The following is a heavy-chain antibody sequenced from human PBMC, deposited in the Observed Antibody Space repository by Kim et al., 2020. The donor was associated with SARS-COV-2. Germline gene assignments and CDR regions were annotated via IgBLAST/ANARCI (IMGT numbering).Heavy chain of an antibody. Sequence: SLQSRVTISVDTSKNQFYLKLSSVTAADTAVYYCARHLGYLITMMGYCDYWGQGTLVTVSS. V-gene: IGHV4-39*01. D-gene: IGHD3-22*01. J-gene: IGHJ4*02. CDR3: ARHLGYLITMMGYCDY.